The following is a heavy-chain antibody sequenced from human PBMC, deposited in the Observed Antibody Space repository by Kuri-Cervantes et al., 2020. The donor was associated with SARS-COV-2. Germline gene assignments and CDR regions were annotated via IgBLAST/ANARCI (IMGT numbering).Heavy chain of an antibody. V-gene: IGHV3-23*01. Sequence: GGSLRLSCAPSGFTFSIYAMNWVRQGPRKGLEWVSGISGSGATTYYADSVKGRFTISRDNSKNTLYLQMDSLRADDTAVYYCAKSDSSSTNYYYYYGMDVWGQGTTVTVSS. CDR2: ISGSGATT. CDR3: AKSDSSSTNYYYYYGMDV. CDR1: GFTFSIYA. D-gene: IGHD6-6*01. J-gene: IGHJ6*02.